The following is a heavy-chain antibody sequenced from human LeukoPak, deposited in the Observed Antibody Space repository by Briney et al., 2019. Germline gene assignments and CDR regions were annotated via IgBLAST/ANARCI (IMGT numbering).Heavy chain of an antibody. Sequence: SETLSLTCAVYGGSFSGYYWSWIRQPPGKGLEWIGEINHSGSTNYNPSLKSRVTISVDTSKNPFSLKLSSVTAADTAVYYCARLIVRGVKRYYYYMDVWGKGTTVTISS. J-gene: IGHJ6*03. CDR2: INHSGST. D-gene: IGHD3-10*01. CDR1: GGSFSGYY. V-gene: IGHV4-34*01. CDR3: ARLIVRGVKRYYYYMDV.